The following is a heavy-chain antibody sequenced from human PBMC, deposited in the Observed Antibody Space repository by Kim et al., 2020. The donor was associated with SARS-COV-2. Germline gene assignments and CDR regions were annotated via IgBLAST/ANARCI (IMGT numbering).Heavy chain of an antibody. D-gene: IGHD3-10*01. Sequence: QGRVTITADESTSTAYMELSSLRSEDTAVYYCARGNTLWFGELTSVYFDYWGQGTLVTVSS. J-gene: IGHJ4*02. V-gene: IGHV1-69*01. CDR3: ARGNTLWFGELTSVYFDY.